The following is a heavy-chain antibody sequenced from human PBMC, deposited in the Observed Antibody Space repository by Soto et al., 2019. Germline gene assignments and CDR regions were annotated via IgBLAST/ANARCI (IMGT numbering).Heavy chain of an antibody. CDR3: AKKIKGGTTSYYYYMDV. V-gene: IGHV3-23*01. D-gene: IGHD1-7*01. Sequence: GWSLRLACASSGFTFCIYAMSLVLQAPGKGLEWVSSISSGGRITYYADSVQGRFTISRDNSKNTLYLQVKSLRAEDTAVYYCAKKIKGGTTSYYYYMDVWGKGTTVTVYS. CDR2: ISSGGRIT. CDR1: GFTFCIYA. J-gene: IGHJ6*03.